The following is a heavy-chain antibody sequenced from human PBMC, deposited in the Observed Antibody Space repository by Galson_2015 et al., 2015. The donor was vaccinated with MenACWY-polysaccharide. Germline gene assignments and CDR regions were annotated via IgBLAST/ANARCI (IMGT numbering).Heavy chain of an antibody. CDR3: AKDIGCSSTSCAGYYYYYMDV. J-gene: IGHJ6*03. Sequence: SVKVSCKASGGTFSSYAISWVRQAPGQGLEWMGGIIPIFGTANYAQKFQGRVTITADESTSTAYMELSSLRSEDTAVYYCAKDIGCSSTSCAGYYYYYMDVWGKGTTVTVSS. CDR1: GGTFSSYA. D-gene: IGHD2-2*01. V-gene: IGHV1-69*13. CDR2: IIPIFGTA.